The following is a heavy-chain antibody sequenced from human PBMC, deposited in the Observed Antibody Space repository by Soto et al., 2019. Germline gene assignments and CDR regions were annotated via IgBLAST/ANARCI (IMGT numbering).Heavy chain of an antibody. J-gene: IGHJ4*02. D-gene: IGHD1-26*01. Sequence: DVQLLDSGGGLVQPGRSLRLSCAASGFTFSNYAMSWVRQAPGKGLEWVSTIRASGVTTFYADSARGRFTISRDNSKNTLSLQMNSLTADDTAIYYCAKGAIGRLDYWGQGPLVTVSS. CDR1: GFTFSNYA. V-gene: IGHV3-23*01. CDR2: IRASGVTT. CDR3: AKGAIGRLDY.